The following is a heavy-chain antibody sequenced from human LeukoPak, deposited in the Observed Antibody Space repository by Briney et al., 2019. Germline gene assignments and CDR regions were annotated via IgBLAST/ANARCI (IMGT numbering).Heavy chain of an antibody. Sequence: GRSLRLPCAASGFTFSSYGMHWVRQAPGKGLEWVAVIWYDGSNKYYADSVKGRFTISRDNSKNTLYLQMNSLRAEDTAVYYCAKYLGGGYGIFDYWGQRTLVTVSS. V-gene: IGHV3-33*06. CDR3: AKYLGGGYGIFDY. J-gene: IGHJ4*02. D-gene: IGHD5-12*01. CDR2: IWYDGSNK. CDR1: GFTFSSYG.